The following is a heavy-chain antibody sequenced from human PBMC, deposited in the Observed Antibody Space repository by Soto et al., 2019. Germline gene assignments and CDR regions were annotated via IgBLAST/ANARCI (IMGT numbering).Heavy chain of an antibody. V-gene: IGHV4-59*01. D-gene: IGHD3-10*01. CDR3: VRDRAIYYGSGTYNYGMDV. Sequence: SETLSLTCTVSGGSISSYYWSWIRQPPGKGLEWIGYIYYSRSTNYNPSNKSRDTISVDKYKKQISMKLSSVTFADPAVYYCVRDRAIYYGSGTYNYGMDVWGQGTTVTVSS. J-gene: IGHJ6*02. CDR1: GGSISSYY. CDR2: IYYSRST.